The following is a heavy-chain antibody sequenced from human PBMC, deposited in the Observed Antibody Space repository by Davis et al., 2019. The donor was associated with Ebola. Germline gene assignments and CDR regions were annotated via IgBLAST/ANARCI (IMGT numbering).Heavy chain of an antibody. CDR2: IKQDGSET. CDR1: GFTFSIFG. V-gene: IGHV3-7*01. D-gene: IGHD6-13*01. CDR3: TKTIVATAGDF. J-gene: IGHJ4*02. Sequence: GESLKISCAASGFTFSIFGMNWVRQAPGKGLEWVANIKQDGSETYYVDSLKGRFTISRDNAKNSLYLHMNSLRVEDTAVYYCTKTIVATAGDFWGQGTLVTVSS.